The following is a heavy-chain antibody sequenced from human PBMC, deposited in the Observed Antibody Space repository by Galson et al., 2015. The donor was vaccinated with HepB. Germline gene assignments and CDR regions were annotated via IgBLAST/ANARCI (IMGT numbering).Heavy chain of an antibody. J-gene: IGHJ4*02. CDR3: ATDYGDRGGYFDY. V-gene: IGHV3-30-3*01. D-gene: IGHD4-17*01. Sequence: SLRLSCAASGFTFSRFFMHWVRQAPGKGLDWVAVISDDGTNRHYADSVKGRFSISRDNSKNMLYLQMSSLKPEDTALYYCATDYGDRGGYFDYWGQGTLVTVSS. CDR1: GFTFSRFF. CDR2: ISDDGTNR.